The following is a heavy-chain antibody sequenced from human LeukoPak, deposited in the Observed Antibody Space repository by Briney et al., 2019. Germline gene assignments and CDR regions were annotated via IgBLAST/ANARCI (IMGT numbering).Heavy chain of an antibody. D-gene: IGHD4-17*01. J-gene: IGHJ4*02. CDR2: MSSSGGST. CDR3: AKYGDYDYFYY. Sequence: GGSLRLSCAVFGLTFSSSAMSWVRKAPGKGLEGVSAMSSSGGSTYYADSVKGRFTISRDNSKNTLYLQMNSLRAEDTAVYYCAKYGDYDYFYYWGQGTLVTVSS. CDR1: GLTFSSSA. V-gene: IGHV3-23*01.